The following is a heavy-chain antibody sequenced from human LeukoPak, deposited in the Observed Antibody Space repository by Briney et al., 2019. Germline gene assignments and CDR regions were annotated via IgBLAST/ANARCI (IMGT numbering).Heavy chain of an antibody. Sequence: PSGTLSLTCVVSGGSISSSNWWSWVRQPPEKGLEWIGEIYHSGSTNYNPSLKSRVTISVDKSKNQFSLKLSSVTAADTAVYYCARGRTPSIILRADIWGQGTMVTVSS. V-gene: IGHV4-4*02. CDR2: IYHSGST. CDR3: ARGRTPSIILRADI. D-gene: IGHD3-3*01. CDR1: GGSISSSNW. J-gene: IGHJ3*02.